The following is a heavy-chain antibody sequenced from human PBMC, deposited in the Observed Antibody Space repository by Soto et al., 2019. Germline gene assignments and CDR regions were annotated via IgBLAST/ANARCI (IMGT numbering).Heavy chain of an antibody. CDR3: ARERVGHSAMDV. CDR2: VSDSGST. D-gene: IGHD1-26*01. V-gene: IGHV4-59*12. Sequence: QVQVQESGPGLVKPSETLSLMGTVSGGSITNYYWSWIRQSPAKGLEWIGYVSDSGSTKYNPSLKSRVTISVDTSKNQFSLKLTSLTAADTAVYYCARERVGHSAMDVWGHGTTVTVSS. CDR1: GGSITNYY. J-gene: IGHJ6*02.